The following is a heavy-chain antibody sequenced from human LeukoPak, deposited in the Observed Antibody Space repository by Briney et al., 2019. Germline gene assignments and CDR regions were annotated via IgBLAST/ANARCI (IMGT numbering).Heavy chain of an antibody. CDR3: ARGVIAGYFDY. CDR2: ISYDGSNK. V-gene: IGHV3-30*04. J-gene: IGHJ4*02. Sequence: PGRSLRLSCAASGFTFSSYAMHWVRQAPGKGLEWVAVISYDGSNKYYADSVKGRFTISRDNSKNTLYLQMNSLRAEDTAVYYCARGVIAGYFDYWGQGTLVTVSS. CDR1: GFTFSSYA. D-gene: IGHD6-13*01.